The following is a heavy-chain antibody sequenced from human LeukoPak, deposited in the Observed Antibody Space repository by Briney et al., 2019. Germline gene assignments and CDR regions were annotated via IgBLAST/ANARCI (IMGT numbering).Heavy chain of an antibody. J-gene: IGHJ4*02. D-gene: IGHD4-17*01. CDR2: VSDSGST. CDR1: GGSIKTINTYY. Sequence: SQTLSLTCTVSGGSIKTINTYYWHWIRHPPGKGLEWIGYVSDSGSTSSNPSLKSRVTLSVDTSENHLSLKLRSVTAADTAVYYCARMTTVITHFDYWGQGTLVTVSS. V-gene: IGHV4-61*03. CDR3: ARMTTVITHFDY.